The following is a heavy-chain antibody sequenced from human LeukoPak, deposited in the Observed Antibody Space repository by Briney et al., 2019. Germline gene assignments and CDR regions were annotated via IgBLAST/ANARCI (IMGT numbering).Heavy chain of an antibody. V-gene: IGHV3-21*01. J-gene: IGHJ3*02. CDR3: ARGGLSGQRTDLFDI. D-gene: IGHD2/OR15-2a*01. Sequence: GGSLGLSCAASGFTFSSYSMTWARQAPGKGLEWVSSISASPYIYYADSVKGRFTISRDDSKNSLYLQMNSLRAEDTALYYCARGGLSGQRTDLFDIWGQGTMVTVSS. CDR1: GFTFSSYS. CDR2: ISASPYI.